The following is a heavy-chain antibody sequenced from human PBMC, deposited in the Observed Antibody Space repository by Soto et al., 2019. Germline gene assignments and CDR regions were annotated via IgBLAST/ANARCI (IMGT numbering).Heavy chain of an antibody. V-gene: IGHV4-31*01. CDR1: GGSISSGAYY. D-gene: IGHD3-22*01. CDR3: ARGPDNDTDDAFDI. J-gene: IGHJ3*02. Sequence: QVQLQESGPGLVKPSQTLSLSCTVSGGSISSGAYYWSWIRQHPGKGLEWIGYIYYSGTTYYNPSLKSQVTMSVDTSKNQFSLKLSSVTAADTAVYYCARGPDNDTDDAFDIWGQGTMVTVSS. CDR2: IYYSGTT.